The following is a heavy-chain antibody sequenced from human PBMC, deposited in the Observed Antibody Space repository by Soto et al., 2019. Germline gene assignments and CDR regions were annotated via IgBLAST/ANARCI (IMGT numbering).Heavy chain of an antibody. V-gene: IGHV3-23*01. D-gene: IGHD6-19*01. CDR1: GFTFSSDA. CDR3: ARAIAVGSTSLDY. CDR2: ISSSGGST. J-gene: IGHJ4*02. Sequence: GGSLRLSCAASGFTFSSDAMNWVRQAPGKGLEWVSAISSSGGSTYYADSVKGRFTISRDNSKNTLYLQMNSLRAEDTAVYFCARAIAVGSTSLDYWGLGTRVTVSS.